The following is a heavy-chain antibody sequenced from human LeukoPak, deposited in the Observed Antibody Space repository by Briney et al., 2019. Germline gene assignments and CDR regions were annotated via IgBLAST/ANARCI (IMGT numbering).Heavy chain of an antibody. D-gene: IGHD3-10*01. CDR2: VLTDGSRI. V-gene: IGHV3-74*01. J-gene: IGHJ4*02. Sequence: GGSLRLSCAASGFTFSSYSMNWVRQAPGKGLVWVSRVLTDGSRISYADSVKGRFTISRDNAKKTLYLEMDSLRAEDTAVYYCAKSGRLGSFDYWGQGTLVTVSS. CDR3: AKSGRLGSFDY. CDR1: GFTFSSYS.